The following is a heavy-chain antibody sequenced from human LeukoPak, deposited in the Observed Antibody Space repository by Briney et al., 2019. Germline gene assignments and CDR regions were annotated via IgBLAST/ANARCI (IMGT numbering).Heavy chain of an antibody. CDR2: IYYSGST. D-gene: IGHD2-8*01. CDR1: GGSISSGGYY. CDR3: AREDLYCTNGVCVVGAFDI. J-gene: IGHJ3*02. V-gene: IGHV4-31*03. Sequence: SQTLSLTCTVPGGSISSGGYYWSWIRQHPGKGLEWIGYIYYSGSTYYNPSLKSRVTISVDTSKNQFSLKLSSVTAADTAVYYCAREDLYCTNGVCVVGAFDIWGQGTMVTVSS.